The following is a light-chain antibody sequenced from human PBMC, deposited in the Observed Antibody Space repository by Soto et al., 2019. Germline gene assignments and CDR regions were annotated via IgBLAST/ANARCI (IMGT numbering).Light chain of an antibody. Sequence: EIVMTQSPATLSVSPGERATLSCRASQSVGTYLAWYQQKPDQAPRLLLYGASTRAAGISPRFSGGGSGTEFTLTISSLQSEDLAVYYCQQYNDWPRTFGQGTKVGI. J-gene: IGKJ1*01. CDR3: QQYNDWPRT. CDR2: GAS. CDR1: QSVGTY. V-gene: IGKV3-15*01.